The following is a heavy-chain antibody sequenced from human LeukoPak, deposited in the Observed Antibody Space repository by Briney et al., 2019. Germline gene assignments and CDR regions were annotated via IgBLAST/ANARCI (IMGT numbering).Heavy chain of an antibody. CDR1: GFTFSSYE. J-gene: IGHJ6*03. CDR2: ISSSGSTI. D-gene: IGHD3-16*01. CDR3: AKDLQMITFGGASMDV. V-gene: IGHV3-48*03. Sequence: PGGSLRLSCAASGFTFSSYEMNWVRQAPGKGLEWVSYISSSGSTIYYADSVKGRFTISRDNAKNSLYLQMNSLGAEDTAVYYCAKDLQMITFGGASMDVWGKGTTVTVSS.